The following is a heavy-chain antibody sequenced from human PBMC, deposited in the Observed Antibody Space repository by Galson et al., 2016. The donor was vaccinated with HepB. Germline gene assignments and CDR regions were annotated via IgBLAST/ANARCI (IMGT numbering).Heavy chain of an antibody. CDR2: INPRGGST. J-gene: IGHJ4*01. CDR1: GYSFTSYY. D-gene: IGHD3-3*01. Sequence: SVKVSCKASGYSFTSYYIHWVRQAPGQGLEWIGIINPRGGSTYYAHKFQGRVTMTRDTSTSTVYMELSSLKSDDTAVYYCGRDGVGQTGYGFWSGLRHFDYWGHGTLVTVSS. CDR3: GRDGVGQTGYGFWSGLRHFDY. V-gene: IGHV1-46*01.